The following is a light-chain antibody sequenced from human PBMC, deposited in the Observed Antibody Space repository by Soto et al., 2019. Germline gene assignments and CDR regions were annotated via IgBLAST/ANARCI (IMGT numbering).Light chain of an antibody. CDR3: SSYTSSSTV. J-gene: IGLJ2*01. CDR1: SSDVGGYNY. CDR2: DVS. Sequence: QSVLTQPASVSGSPGQSITISCTGTSSDVGGYNYVSWYQQHPGKAPKLMIYDVSNRPSGVSNRFSGSKSGNTASLNISGLQAEDEADYYCSSYTSSSTVFGGGTKLTVL. V-gene: IGLV2-14*01.